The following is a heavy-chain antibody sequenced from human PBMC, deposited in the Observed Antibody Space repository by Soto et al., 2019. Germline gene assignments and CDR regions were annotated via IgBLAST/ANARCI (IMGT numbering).Heavy chain of an antibody. CDR2: TYYRSKWYN. Sequence: SQTLSLTCAISGDSVSSNSAAWNWIRQSPSRGLEWLGRTYYRSKWYNDYAVSVKSRRTINPDTSKNQFSLQLNSVTPEDTAVYYCARDLARGLRFLEWLPNWFDPWGQGTLVTVSS. J-gene: IGHJ5*02. CDR1: GDSVSSNSAA. D-gene: IGHD3-3*01. CDR3: ARDLARGLRFLEWLPNWFDP. V-gene: IGHV6-1*01.